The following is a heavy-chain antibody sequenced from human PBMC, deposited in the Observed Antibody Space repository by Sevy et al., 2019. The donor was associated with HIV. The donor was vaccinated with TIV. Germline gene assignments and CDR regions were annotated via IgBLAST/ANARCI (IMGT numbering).Heavy chain of an antibody. CDR3: TPRKSAQSIFDY. J-gene: IGHJ4*02. V-gene: IGHV3-49*04. Sequence: GGCLRLSCTASGFTFGDYCMSCVRQAPGKGLEWVAFLKSDVYGGTVDHAASVRGRFVISRDDSKTIAYLQMNDLKTEDTGVYYCTPRKSAQSIFDYWGQGATVTVSS. CDR1: GFTFGDYC. CDR2: LKSDVYGGTV.